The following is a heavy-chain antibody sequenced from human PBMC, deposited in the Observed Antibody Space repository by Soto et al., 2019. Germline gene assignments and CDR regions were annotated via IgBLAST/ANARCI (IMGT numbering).Heavy chain of an antibody. CDR2: ITGSGNTI. CDR1: GFTFSSYS. J-gene: IGHJ5*02. D-gene: IGHD6-13*01. CDR3: ARRAATGTSWFDP. Sequence: EVQLVESGGGLVQPGGSLRLSCVASGFTFSSYSMNWDRQAPGKGLEWVSYITGSGNTIYYADSVRGRFTISRDNARNSLYLQMNSLTDEDTAVYYCARRAATGTSWFDPWGQGTLVTVSS. V-gene: IGHV3-48*02.